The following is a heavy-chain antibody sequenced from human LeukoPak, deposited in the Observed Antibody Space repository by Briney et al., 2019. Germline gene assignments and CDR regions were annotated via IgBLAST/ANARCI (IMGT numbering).Heavy chain of an antibody. J-gene: IGHJ5*02. Sequence: GRSLRLSCAASGFTFSSYGMHWVRQAPGKGLEWVAVISYDGSNKYYADSVKGRFTISRDNSKNTLYLQMNSLRAEDTAVHYCAKDGGSYYLLNWFDPWGQGTLVTVSS. CDR3: AKDGGSYYLLNWFDP. D-gene: IGHD1-26*01. V-gene: IGHV3-30*18. CDR1: GFTFSSYG. CDR2: ISYDGSNK.